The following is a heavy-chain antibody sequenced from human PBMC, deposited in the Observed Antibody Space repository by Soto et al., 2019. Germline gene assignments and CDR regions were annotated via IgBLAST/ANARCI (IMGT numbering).Heavy chain of an antibody. J-gene: IGHJ5*01. CDR2: LDPEDGET. D-gene: IGHD3-3*01. CDR3: AIGMRHSLEWLLPLNGFAS. CDR1: GYTLTELS. Sequence: GASVKVSCKVSGYTLTELSMHWVRQAPGKGLEWMGGLDPEDGETIYAQKFQGRVTMTEDTSTDTAYMESSSLRIEDTAVYYCAIGMRHSLEWLLPLNGFASWGQGTQVTVSS. V-gene: IGHV1-24*01.